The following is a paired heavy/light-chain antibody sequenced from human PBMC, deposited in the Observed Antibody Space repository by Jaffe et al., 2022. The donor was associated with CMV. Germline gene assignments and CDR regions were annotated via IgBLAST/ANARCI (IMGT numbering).Heavy chain of an antibody. J-gene: IGHJ4*02. D-gene: IGHD3-10*01. CDR2: IYYSGST. Sequence: QLQLQESGPGLVKPSETLSLTCTVSGGSIGRTTYYWGWIRQPPGKGLEWIGTIYYSGSTYYNPSLTSRVTISVDTSKNQFSLRLRSVTAADTAVYYCARQHEYYSASGSYPKGGHFDYWGQGTLVTVSS. CDR1: GGSIGRTTYY. V-gene: IGHV4-39*01. CDR3: ARQHEYYSASGSYPKGGHFDY.
Light chain of an antibody. CDR1: QSISSSS. CDR3: QQYGRSPGT. Sequence: EIVLTQSPGTLSLSPGERATLSCRASQSISSSSLAWYQQNPGQAPRLLIYGASSRATGIPDRFSGSGSGTDFTLTISRLEPEDFAVYYCQQYGRSPGTFGGGTKVEIK. V-gene: IGKV3-20*01. CDR2: GAS. J-gene: IGKJ4*01.